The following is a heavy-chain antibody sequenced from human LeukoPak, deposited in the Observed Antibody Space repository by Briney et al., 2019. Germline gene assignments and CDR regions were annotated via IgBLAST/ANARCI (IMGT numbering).Heavy chain of an antibody. CDR1: GFTFSSYW. CDR2: IYSGGST. V-gene: IGHV3-53*01. Sequence: GGSLRLSCAASGFTFSSYWMHWVRQAPGKGLEWVSVIYSGGSTYYADSVKGRFTISRDNSKNTLYLQMNSLRAEDTAVYYCARDSGKRNYYGSGPVSAFDIWGQGTMVTVSS. CDR3: ARDSGKRNYYGSGPVSAFDI. J-gene: IGHJ3*02. D-gene: IGHD3-10*01.